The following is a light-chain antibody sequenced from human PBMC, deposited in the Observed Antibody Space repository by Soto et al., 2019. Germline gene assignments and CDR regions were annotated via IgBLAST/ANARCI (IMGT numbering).Light chain of an antibody. CDR1: QIISSSY. CDR2: GAS. Sequence: EIVLTQSPGTLSLSPGERATLSCRASQIISSSYLAWYQQKPGQTPRLLIYGASSRATGIPDRFSSSGSGTDFTLTISRLEPEDFAVYYCQHYTSSPWTFGQGTKVDIK. J-gene: IGKJ1*01. CDR3: QHYTSSPWT. V-gene: IGKV3-20*01.